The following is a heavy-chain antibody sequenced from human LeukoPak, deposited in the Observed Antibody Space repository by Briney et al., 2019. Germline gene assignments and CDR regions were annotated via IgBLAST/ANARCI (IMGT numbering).Heavy chain of an antibody. Sequence: ASVKVSCKASGYTFTSYGISWVRQAPGQGLEWMGWISAYNRNTNYAQKLQGRVTMTTDTSTSTAYMELRSLRSDDTAVYYCARGLGSYDYVWGSYRYTYFDYWGQGTLVTVSS. CDR3: ARGLGSYDYVWGSYRYTYFDY. J-gene: IGHJ4*02. V-gene: IGHV1-18*01. CDR1: GYTFTSYG. D-gene: IGHD3-16*02. CDR2: ISAYNRNT.